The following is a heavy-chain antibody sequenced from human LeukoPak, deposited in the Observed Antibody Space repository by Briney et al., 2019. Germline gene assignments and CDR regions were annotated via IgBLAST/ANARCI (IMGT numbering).Heavy chain of an antibody. Sequence: SETLSLTCAVYGGSFNDYYWNWIRQPPGKGLEWIGEINLRGSTTYNPSLKSRVTISLDESKNQFSLKLSSVTAADTAVYYCARDFWSGRNWFDPWGQGTLVTVSS. D-gene: IGHD3-3*01. CDR2: INLRGST. CDR1: GGSFNDYY. J-gene: IGHJ5*02. CDR3: ARDFWSGRNWFDP. V-gene: IGHV4-34*01.